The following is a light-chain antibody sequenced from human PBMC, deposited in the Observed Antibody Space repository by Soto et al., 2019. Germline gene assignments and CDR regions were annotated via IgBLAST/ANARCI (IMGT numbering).Light chain of an antibody. CDR2: DAS. CDR1: QSISSW. V-gene: IGKV1-5*01. J-gene: IGKJ1*01. Sequence: DIQMTQSPSTLSASVGDRVTITCRASQSISSWLAWYQQKPGKAPKLLIYDASSLESGVPSRVSGSGSGTEFTLTISSLQPDDFATYYCQNYNSYSKTFGQGTKVYIK. CDR3: QNYNSYSKT.